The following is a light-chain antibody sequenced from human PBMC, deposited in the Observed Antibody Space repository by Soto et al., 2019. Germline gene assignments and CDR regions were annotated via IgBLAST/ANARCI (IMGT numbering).Light chain of an antibody. Sequence: EIVLTQSPCTLSVSPGERATLSCRASQIVSSSYLAWYQQKPGQAPRLLIYGASSRATGIPARFSGSGSGTDFTLTISSLEPEDFAAYYCQQYGRSPGTFGQGTKVDIK. CDR3: QQYGRSPGT. V-gene: IGKV3-20*01. CDR1: QIVSSSY. CDR2: GAS. J-gene: IGKJ1*01.